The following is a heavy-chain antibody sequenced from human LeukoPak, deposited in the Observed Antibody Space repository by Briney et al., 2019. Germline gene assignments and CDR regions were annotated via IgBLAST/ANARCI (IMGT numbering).Heavy chain of an antibody. V-gene: IGHV3-11*04. CDR2: ISGSSTDI. Sequence: GGSLRLSCAASGFTFSDSYMSWIRQTPGKGLEWLSYISGSSTDISYADSVKGRITISRDNAKNSLYLQMNSLGAEDTGVYFCVKGSGRNGGIWGQGTLVTVSS. D-gene: IGHD1-14*01. CDR3: VKGSGRNGGI. J-gene: IGHJ4*02. CDR1: GFTFSDSY.